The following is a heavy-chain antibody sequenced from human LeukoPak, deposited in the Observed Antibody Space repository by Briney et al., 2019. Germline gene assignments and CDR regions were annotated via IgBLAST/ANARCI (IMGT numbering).Heavy chain of an antibody. CDR3: ARDLQYYDILTDAYYYYYYGMDV. V-gene: IGHV3-30*04. CDR2: ISYDGSNK. J-gene: IGHJ6*02. Sequence: GGSLRLSCAASGFTFSSYAMHWVRQAPGKGLEWVAVISYDGSNKYYADSVKGRFTISRDNSKNTLYLQMNSLRAEDTAVYYCARDLQYYDILTDAYYYYYYGMDVWGQGTTVTVSS. D-gene: IGHD3-9*01. CDR1: GFTFSSYA.